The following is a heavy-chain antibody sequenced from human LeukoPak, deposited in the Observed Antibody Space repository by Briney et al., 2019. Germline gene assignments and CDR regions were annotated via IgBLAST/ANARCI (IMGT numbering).Heavy chain of an antibody. D-gene: IGHD1-26*01. CDR3: ARGVGAVYWYFDL. J-gene: IGHJ2*01. V-gene: IGHV4-61*01. CDR2: IYYSGST. CDR1: GGSVSSGNYY. Sequence: SETLSLTCTVSGGSVSSGNYYWSWIRQPPGKGLEWIGYIYYSGSTNYNPSLKSRVTISVDTSKNQFSLKLTSVTAADTAVYYCARGVGAVYWYFDLWGRGTLVTVS.